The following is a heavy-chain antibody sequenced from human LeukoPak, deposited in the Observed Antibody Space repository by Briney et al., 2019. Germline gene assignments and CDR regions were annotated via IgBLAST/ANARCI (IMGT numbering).Heavy chain of an antibody. D-gene: IGHD6-19*01. J-gene: IGHJ6*02. Sequence: GGSLRLSCAASGFSFSGYEMNWVRQAPGKGLEWVSYISATTTTIYYADSVKGRFTISRDNAKNSLYLQMNSLRAEDTAVYYCAKQAGHFYYYDMDVWGQGTTVTVSS. V-gene: IGHV3-48*03. CDR2: ISATTTTI. CDR1: GFSFSGYE. CDR3: AKQAGHFYYYDMDV.